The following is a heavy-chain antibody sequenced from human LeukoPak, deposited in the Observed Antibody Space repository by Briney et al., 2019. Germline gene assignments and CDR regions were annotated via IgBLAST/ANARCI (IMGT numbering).Heavy chain of an antibody. D-gene: IGHD5-12*01. CDR2: ISSSSSYI. V-gene: IGHV3-21*01. CDR1: GFTFSSYS. Sequence: PGGSLRLSCAASGFTFSSYSMNWVRQAPGKGLEWVSSISSSSSYIYYADSVKGRFTISRDNAKNSLYLQMNSLRAEDTAVYYCASLLSRYSGYDFDYWGQGTLVTVSS. CDR3: ASLLSRYSGYDFDY. J-gene: IGHJ4*02.